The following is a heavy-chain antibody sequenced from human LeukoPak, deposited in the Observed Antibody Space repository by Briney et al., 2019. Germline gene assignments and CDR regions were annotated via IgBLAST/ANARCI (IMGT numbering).Heavy chain of an antibody. D-gene: IGHD3-9*01. CDR3: AEGTYYDILTGYYPGKYYYGMDV. CDR2: ISGSGGNT. J-gene: IGHJ6*02. Sequence: GGSLRLSCAASGFTFSSYAMSWVRQAPGKGLEWVSAISGSGGNTYYADSVKGRFTISRDNSKNTLYLQMNSLRAEDTAVYYCAEGTYYDILTGYYPGKYYYGMDVWGQGTTVTVSS. V-gene: IGHV3-23*01. CDR1: GFTFSSYA.